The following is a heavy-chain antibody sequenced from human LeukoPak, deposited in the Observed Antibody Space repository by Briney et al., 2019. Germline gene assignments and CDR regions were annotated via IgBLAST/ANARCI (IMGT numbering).Heavy chain of an antibody. J-gene: IGHJ4*02. V-gene: IGHV3-30*03. Sequence: GGSLRLSCAASGFTFSSYGMHWVRQAPGKGLEWVAVISYDGSNKYYADSVKGRFTISRDNSKNTLYLQMNSLRAEDTAVYYCARDLSIGIAAAGLFDYWGQGTLVTVSS. CDR2: ISYDGSNK. D-gene: IGHD6-13*01. CDR1: GFTFSSYG. CDR3: ARDLSIGIAAAGLFDY.